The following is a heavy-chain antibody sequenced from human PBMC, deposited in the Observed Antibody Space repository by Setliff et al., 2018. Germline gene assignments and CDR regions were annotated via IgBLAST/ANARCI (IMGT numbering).Heavy chain of an antibody. CDR1: GGSFSGYY. V-gene: IGHV4-34*01. Sequence: SETLSLTCAVYGGSFSGYYWSWIRQPPGKGLEWIGEINHSGGTSYNPSLMSRVTISVDTSKNQFSLKLNSVTAADTAVYYCARAFIVVPTLFFRRRKGNYMDVWGKGTTVTVSS. D-gene: IGHD2-21*01. CDR2: INHSGGT. CDR3: ARAFIVVPTLFFRRRKGNYMDV. J-gene: IGHJ6*03.